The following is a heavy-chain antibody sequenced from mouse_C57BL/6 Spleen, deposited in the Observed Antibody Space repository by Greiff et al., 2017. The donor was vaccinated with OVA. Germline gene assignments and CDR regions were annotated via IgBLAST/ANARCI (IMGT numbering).Heavy chain of an antibody. V-gene: IGHV1-80*01. J-gene: IGHJ3*01. CDR1: GYAFSSYW. D-gene: IGHD1-1*01. CDR3: ARAFTVVAPGFAY. CDR2: IYPGDGDT. Sequence: VQLQESGAELVKPGASVKISCKASGYAFSSYWMNWVKQRPGKGLEWIGQIYPGDGDTNYNGKFKGKATLTADKSSSTAYMQLSSLTSEDSAVYFCARAFTVVAPGFAYWGQGTLVTVSA.